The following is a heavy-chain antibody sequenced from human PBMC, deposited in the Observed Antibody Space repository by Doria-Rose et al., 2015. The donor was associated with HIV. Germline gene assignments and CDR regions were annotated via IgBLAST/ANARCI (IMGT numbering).Heavy chain of an antibody. V-gene: IGHV3-30*02. D-gene: IGHD6-25*01. CDR1: GFTFSNYG. J-gene: IGHJ4*02. CDR2: IRYDGSYK. Sequence: VQPGGSLRLSCAACGFTFSNYGMHWVRQAPDKGLVWVAFIRYDGSYKSYADSVKGRFTLSRDNSENTLYLDMNNRRAEDTVMYYCAKEGKRPENYLDYWGQGTLVTVSS. CDR3: AKEGKRPENYLDY.